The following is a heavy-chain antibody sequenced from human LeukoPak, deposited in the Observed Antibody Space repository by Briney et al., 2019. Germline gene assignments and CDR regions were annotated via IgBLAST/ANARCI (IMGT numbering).Heavy chain of an antibody. CDR2: IKTKTDGATT. CDR1: GFTFSNAW. J-gene: IGHJ4*02. Sequence: GGSLRLSCAASGFTFSNAWMTWVRQAPGKGLEWVGRIKTKTDGATTDYAAPVKGRFTMSRDDSKDTVYLQMNSLKPEDTAVYYCTTLPNYDSGTYYGYWGQGTLVIVSS. V-gene: IGHV3-15*01. CDR3: TTLPNYDSGTYYGY. D-gene: IGHD3-10*01.